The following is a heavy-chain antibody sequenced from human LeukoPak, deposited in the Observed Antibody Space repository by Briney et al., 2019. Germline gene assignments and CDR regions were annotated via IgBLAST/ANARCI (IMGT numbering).Heavy chain of an antibody. Sequence: GGSLRPSCAASGFTFSNYGMHWVRQAPGKGLEWVAVIWYDGSNKYYADSVKGRFTISRDNSKNTLYLQMNSLRAEDTAVYYCARDFRELGGMRDAFDIWGQGTMVTVSS. CDR3: ARDFRELGGMRDAFDI. D-gene: IGHD3-10*01. CDR1: GFTFSNYG. J-gene: IGHJ3*02. CDR2: IWYDGSNK. V-gene: IGHV3-33*01.